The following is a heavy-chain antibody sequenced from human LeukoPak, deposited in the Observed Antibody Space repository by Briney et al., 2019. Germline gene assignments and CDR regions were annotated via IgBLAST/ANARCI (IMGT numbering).Heavy chain of an antibody. CDR3: ARDLRNYYDSSGYYFDY. CDR1: GGTFSSYA. J-gene: IGHJ4*02. D-gene: IGHD3-22*01. Sequence: ASVKVSCKASGGTFSSYAISWVRQAPGQGLEWMGRIIPILGIANYAQKFQGRVTITADKSTSTAYMELSSLRSEDTAVYYCARDLRNYYDSSGYYFDYWGQGTLVTVSS. CDR2: IIPILGIA. V-gene: IGHV1-69*04.